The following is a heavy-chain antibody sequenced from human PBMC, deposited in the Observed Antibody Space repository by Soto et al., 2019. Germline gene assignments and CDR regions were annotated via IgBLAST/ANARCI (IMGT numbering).Heavy chain of an antibody. CDR3: GRCRTDSYAMDV. CDR1: VYRFTSYG. Sequence: SVKVNCNSPVYRFTSYGIARVRQVPGQGPEWMGWISPYNARTNYAQNVKGRVVMTTDISTNTVYLELRSLRSDDTAIYYCGRCRTDSYAMDVWGQGTTVTVSS. D-gene: IGHD2-8*02. V-gene: IGHV1-18*01. CDR2: ISPYNART. J-gene: IGHJ6*02.